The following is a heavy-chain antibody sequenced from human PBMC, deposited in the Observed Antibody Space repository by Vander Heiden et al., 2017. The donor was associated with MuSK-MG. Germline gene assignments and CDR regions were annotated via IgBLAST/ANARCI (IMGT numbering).Heavy chain of an antibody. CDR1: GYSFTTSG. D-gene: IGHD5-12*01. V-gene: IGHV1-18*04. J-gene: IGHJ5*02. CDR2: ISGYKGKT. CDR3: ARDQGYANWFDP. Sequence: QVQLVQSGAEVKKPGASVKVSCKASGYSFTTSGISWVRQAPGQGVEWMEWISGYKGKTKYAQKVQGRVTVTTDTSTSTAYMELRSLRSDDTAVYYCARDQGYANWFDPWGKGTLVTVSS.